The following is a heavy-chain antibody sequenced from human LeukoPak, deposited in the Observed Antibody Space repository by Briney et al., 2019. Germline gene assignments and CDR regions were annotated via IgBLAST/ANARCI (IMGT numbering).Heavy chain of an antibody. CDR1: GFTFDDYA. J-gene: IGHJ4*02. Sequence: GRSLRLSCAASGFTFDDYAMHWVRQAPGKGLEWVSGISWNSGSIGYADSVKGRFTISRDNAKNSLYLQMNRLRAEDTALYYCAKARSYGSGSCDYWGQGTLVTVSS. V-gene: IGHV3-9*01. D-gene: IGHD3-10*01. CDR3: AKARSYGSGSCDY. CDR2: ISWNSGSI.